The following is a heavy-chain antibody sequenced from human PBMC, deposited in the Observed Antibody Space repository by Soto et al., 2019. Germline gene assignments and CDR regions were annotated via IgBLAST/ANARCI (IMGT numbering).Heavy chain of an antibody. D-gene: IGHD3-9*01. J-gene: IGHJ4*02. V-gene: IGHV3-21*01. CDR1: GFTFSDYT. CDR3: ARTLRYSEDSSDF. CDR2: ISGNSGHI. Sequence: GGSLRLSCAASGFTFSDYTMHWVRQAPGKGLEWVSCISGNSGHIYYADSLKDRFTISRDNAKNSLYLQVNSLRTEDTAVYYCARTLRYSEDSSDFWGQGPLVTVSS.